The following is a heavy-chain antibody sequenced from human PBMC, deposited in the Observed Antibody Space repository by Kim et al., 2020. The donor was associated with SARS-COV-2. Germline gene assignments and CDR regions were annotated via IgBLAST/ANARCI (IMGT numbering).Heavy chain of an antibody. V-gene: IGHV1-3*01. CDR3: ARDSGGITMIVVVTAWEMDV. CDR2: INAGNGNT. D-gene: IGHD3-22*01. J-gene: IGHJ6*02. CDR1: GYTFTSYA. Sequence: ASVKVSCKASGYTFTSYAMHWVRQAPGQRLEWMGWINAGNGNTKYSQKFQGRVTITRDTSASTAYMELSSLRSEDTAVYYCARDSGGITMIVVVTAWEMDVWGQGTTVTVSS.